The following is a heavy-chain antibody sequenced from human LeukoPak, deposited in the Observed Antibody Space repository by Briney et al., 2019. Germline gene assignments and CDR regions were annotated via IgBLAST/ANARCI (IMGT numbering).Heavy chain of an antibody. J-gene: IGHJ4*02. CDR3: ARSPTLSIAAAGTCYFDY. V-gene: IGHV1-69*13. Sequence: SVKVSCKASGGTFSSYAISWVRQAPGQGLEWMGGIIPIFGTANYAQKFQGRVTITADESTSTAYMELSSLRSEDTAVYYCARSPTLSIAAAGTCYFDYWGQGTLVTVSS. D-gene: IGHD6-13*01. CDR2: IIPIFGTA. CDR1: GGTFSSYA.